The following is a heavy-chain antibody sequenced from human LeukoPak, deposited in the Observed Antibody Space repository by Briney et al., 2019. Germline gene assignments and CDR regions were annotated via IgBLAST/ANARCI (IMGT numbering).Heavy chain of an antibody. CDR3: ARDLERYGLELSSLPGPTNQRYNWFDP. J-gene: IGHJ5*02. Sequence: KLWGALRLSCAASGFTFSSYAMNWVRQAPGKGLEWVSSITSSSSYIYYADSVKGRFTISRDNAKNSLYLQMNSLRAEDTAVYYCARDLERYGLELSSLPGPTNQRYNWFDPWGQGTLVTVSS. CDR2: ITSSSSYI. D-gene: IGHD1-7*01. V-gene: IGHV3-21*01. CDR1: GFTFSSYA.